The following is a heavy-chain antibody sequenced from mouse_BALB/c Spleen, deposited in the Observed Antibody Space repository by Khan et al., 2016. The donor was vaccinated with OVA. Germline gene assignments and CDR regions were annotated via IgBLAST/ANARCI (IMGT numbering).Heavy chain of an antibody. V-gene: IGHV2-9*02. Sequence: VQLKQSGPGLVAPSQSLSITCTVSGFSLTSYGVHWVRQPPGKGLEWLGVIWTGGSTNYNSALMSRLSTSKDNSKSQVFLKMNSLQTDDTAMYXCARYDGNYGWYFDVWGAGTTGTVSS. D-gene: IGHD2-1*01. CDR3: ARYDGNYGWYFDV. CDR1: GFSLTSYG. CDR2: IWTGGST. J-gene: IGHJ1*01.